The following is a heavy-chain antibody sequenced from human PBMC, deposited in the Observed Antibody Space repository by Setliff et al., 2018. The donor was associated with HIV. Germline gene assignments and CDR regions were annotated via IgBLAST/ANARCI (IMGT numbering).Heavy chain of an antibody. CDR3: ARHAIVDTAGRGFDY. Sequence: KPSETLSLTCTVSGGSIRSSSFYWGWIRQPTGKGLEWIASIYYSGSTYYNSSLKSRVTISVDTSKNQFSLKLSSVTATDTAVYYCARHAIVDTAGRGFDYWGQGTLVTVSS. V-gene: IGHV4-39*01. J-gene: IGHJ4*02. D-gene: IGHD5-18*01. CDR2: IYYSGST. CDR1: GGSIRSSSFY.